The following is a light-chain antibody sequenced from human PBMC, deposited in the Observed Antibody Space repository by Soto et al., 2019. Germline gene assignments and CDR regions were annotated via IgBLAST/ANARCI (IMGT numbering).Light chain of an antibody. CDR1: QSVSSY. J-gene: IGKJ1*01. Sequence: EIVLTQSPVTLSLSRGERATLSCRASQSVSSYLAWYQQKPGQAPRLLIYGASTRATGIPARFSGSGSGTEFTLTISSLQSEDFAVYYCQQYNNWPPVTFGQGTKVDIK. CDR2: GAS. CDR3: QQYNNWPPVT. V-gene: IGKV3-15*01.